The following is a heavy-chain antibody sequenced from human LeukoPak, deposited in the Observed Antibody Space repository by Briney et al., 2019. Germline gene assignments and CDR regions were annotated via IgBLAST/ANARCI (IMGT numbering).Heavy chain of an antibody. Sequence: SETLSLTCTVSGGSISSYYWSWIRQPPGKGLEWIGYIYYSGSTNYNPSLKSRVTISVDTSKNQFSLKLSSVTAADTAVYYCARSSWELLHLDYWGQGTLVTVSS. D-gene: IGHD1-26*01. J-gene: IGHJ4*02. V-gene: IGHV4-59*08. CDR3: ARSSWELLHLDY. CDR2: IYYSGST. CDR1: GGSISSYY.